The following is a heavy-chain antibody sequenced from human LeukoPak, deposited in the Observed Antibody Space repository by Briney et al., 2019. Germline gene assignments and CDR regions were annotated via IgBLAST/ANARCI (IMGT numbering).Heavy chain of an antibody. D-gene: IGHD1-1*01. V-gene: IGHV3-30*04. CDR2: ISYDGSNK. CDR3: ARDGYGGTGAYYYYYYMDV. CDR1: GFTFSSYA. J-gene: IGHJ6*03. Sequence: GGSLRLSCAASGFTFSSYAMHWVRQAPGKGLEWVAVISYDGSNKYYADSVKGRFTIPRDNSKNTLYLQMNSLRAEDTAVYYCARDGYGGTGAYYYYYYMDVWGKGTTVTVSS.